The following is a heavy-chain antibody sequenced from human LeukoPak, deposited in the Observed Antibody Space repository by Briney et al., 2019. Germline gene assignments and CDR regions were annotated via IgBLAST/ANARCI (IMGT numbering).Heavy chain of an antibody. CDR2: INSDGSST. Sequence: GGSLRLSCAASGFTFSSYWMHWVRHAPGKGLMWVSRINSDGSSTSYADSVKGRFTISRDNAKNTLYLQMNSLRAEDTAVYYCARRASSGWFPDDYWGQGTLVTVSS. D-gene: IGHD6-19*01. V-gene: IGHV3-74*01. J-gene: IGHJ4*02. CDR3: ARRASSGWFPDDY. CDR1: GFTFSSYW.